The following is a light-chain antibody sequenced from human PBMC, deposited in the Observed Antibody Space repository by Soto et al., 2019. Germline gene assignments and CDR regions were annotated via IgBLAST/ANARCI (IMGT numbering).Light chain of an antibody. V-gene: IGKV3-20*01. CDR1: QSVSSSY. J-gene: IGKJ1*01. CDR3: QQYGRSPRT. Sequence: MVWTQSPGTRALSPGERATLSCRASQSVSSSYLAWYEKKPGQAHRLIIYGASSRATGIPDRFSGSGSGTDFTLTISRLEPEDFAVYYCQQYGRSPRTFGQGTQVDI. CDR2: GAS.